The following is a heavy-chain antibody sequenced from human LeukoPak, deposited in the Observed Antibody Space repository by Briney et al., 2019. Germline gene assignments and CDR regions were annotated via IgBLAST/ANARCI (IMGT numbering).Heavy chain of an antibody. J-gene: IGHJ3*02. CDR1: GFTFSSYE. V-gene: IGHV3-48*03. D-gene: IGHD1-26*01. CDR3: AKDTGRYLILGNDAFDI. CDR2: IGSSDSTT. Sequence: GGSLRLSCVASGFTFSSYEMNWVRQAPGKGLEWLSYIGSSDSTTHYADSVKGRFTISRDNAKNSLYLQMNSLRVEDTAVYYCAKDTGRYLILGNDAFDIWGQGTMVTVSS.